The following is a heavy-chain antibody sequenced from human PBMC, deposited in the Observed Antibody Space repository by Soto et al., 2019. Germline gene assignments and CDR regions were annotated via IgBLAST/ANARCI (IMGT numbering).Heavy chain of an antibody. CDR3: ANDPRVGASAAEYFQH. CDR1: GFTLSIYA. D-gene: IGHD1-26*01. J-gene: IGHJ1*01. CDR2: INTNGGST. Sequence: EVQLLESGGGLVQPGGSLRLSCAASGFTLSIYAMTWVRQAPGKGLEWVSSINTNGGSTFYADSVKGRFTISRDHSANTVYLQMNSLRVEDTAIYYCANDPRVGASAAEYFQHWGQGTLVGVSS. V-gene: IGHV3-23*01.